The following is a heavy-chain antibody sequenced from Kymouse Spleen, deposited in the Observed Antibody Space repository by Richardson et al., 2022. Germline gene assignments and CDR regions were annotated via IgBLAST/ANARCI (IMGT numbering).Heavy chain of an antibody. V-gene: IGHV4-39*01. CDR1: GGSISSSSYY. D-gene: IGHD2-2*02. CDR2: IYYSGST. J-gene: IGHJ3*02. Sequence: QLQLQESGPGLVKPSETLSLTCTVSGGSISSSSYYWGWIRQPPGKGLEWIGSIYYSGSTYYNPSLKSRVTISVDTSKNQFSLKLSSVTAADTAVYYCARFLIVVVPAAGVITGTTDAFDIWGQGTMVTVSS. CDR3: ARFLIVVVPAAGVITGTTDAFDI.